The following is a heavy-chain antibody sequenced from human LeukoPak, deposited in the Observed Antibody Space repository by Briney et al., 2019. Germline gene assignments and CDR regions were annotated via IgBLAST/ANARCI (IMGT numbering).Heavy chain of an antibody. J-gene: IGHJ4*02. CDR3: ASTMYYYGTTAYSNFDY. CDR2: IFYTGST. CDR1: GGSIRSSSYY. V-gene: IGHV4-39*07. Sequence: PSETLSLTCTVSGGSIRSSSYYCGWIRQPPGKGLEWIGSIFYTGSTNYNPSLQSRVAISLDTSKNQFSLKLSSVTAADTAVYYCASTMYYYGTTAYSNFDYWGQGTLVTVSS. D-gene: IGHD3-22*01.